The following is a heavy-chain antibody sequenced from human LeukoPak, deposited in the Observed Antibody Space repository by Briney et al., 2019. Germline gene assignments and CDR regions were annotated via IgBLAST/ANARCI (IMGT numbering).Heavy chain of an antibody. CDR1: GFTFSSYW. D-gene: IGHD3-3*01. V-gene: IGHV3-7*01. Sequence: GGSLRLSCAASGFTFSSYWMSWVRQAPGKGLEWVANIKHDGSEKYYVDSVKGRFTISRDNAKNSLYLQMNSLRAEDTAVYYCAKVRGRFEGWFDPWGQGTLVTVSS. CDR3: AKVRGRFEGWFDP. J-gene: IGHJ5*02. CDR2: IKHDGSEK.